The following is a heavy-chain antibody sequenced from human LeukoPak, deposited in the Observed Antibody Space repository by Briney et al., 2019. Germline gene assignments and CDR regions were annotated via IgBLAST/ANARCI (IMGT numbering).Heavy chain of an antibody. Sequence: GGSLRLSCAASGFTFSSYAMSWVRQAPGKGLEWVSAISGSGGSTYYADSVKGRFTISRDNSKNTLYLEMNSLRAEDTAVYYCAKFLPTHIVVANYYFDYWGQGTLVTVSS. CDR1: GFTFSSYA. V-gene: IGHV3-23*01. D-gene: IGHD2-21*01. CDR3: AKFLPTHIVVANYYFDY. J-gene: IGHJ4*02. CDR2: ISGSGGST.